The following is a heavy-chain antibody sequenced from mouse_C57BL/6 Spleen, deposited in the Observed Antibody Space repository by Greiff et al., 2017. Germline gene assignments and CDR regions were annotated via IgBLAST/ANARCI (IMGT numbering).Heavy chain of an antibody. CDR2: IWSDGST. CDR1: GFSLTSYG. V-gene: IGHV2-6-1*01. J-gene: IGHJ4*01. Sequence: VKLVESGPGLVAPSQSLSITCTVSGFSLTSYGVHWVRQPPGKGLEWLVVIWSDGSTTYNSALKSRLSISKDNSKSQVFLKMNSLQTDDTAMYYCARHYGSNHYYAMDYWGQGTSVTVSS. CDR3: ARHYGSNHYYAMDY. D-gene: IGHD1-1*01.